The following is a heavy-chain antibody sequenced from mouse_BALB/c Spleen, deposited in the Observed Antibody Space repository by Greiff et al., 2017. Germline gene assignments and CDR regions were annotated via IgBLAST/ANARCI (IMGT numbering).Heavy chain of an antibody. Sequence: EVKVVESGGGLVQPGGSRKLSCAASGFTFSSFGMHWVRQAPEKGLEWVAYISSGSSTIYYADTVKGRFTISRDNPKNTLFLQMTSLRSEDTAMYYCARSAYYDYWYFDVWGAGTTVTVSS. CDR1: GFTFSSFG. D-gene: IGHD2-4*01. V-gene: IGHV5-17*02. CDR2: ISSGSSTI. J-gene: IGHJ1*01. CDR3: ARSAYYDYWYFDV.